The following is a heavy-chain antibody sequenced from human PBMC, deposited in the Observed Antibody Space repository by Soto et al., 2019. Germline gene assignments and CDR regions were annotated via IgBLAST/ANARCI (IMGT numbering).Heavy chain of an antibody. J-gene: IGHJ4*02. CDR3: AKGGRQWLVTSDFNY. Sequence: VQLVESGGGVVQPGRSLRLSCEASGFTFSDYPMHWVRQAPGKGLEWVAVVSHDGRNTHYADSVKGRFTISRDSSKNTVSLEMTSLRAEDTAVYYCAKGGRQWLVTSDFNYWGQGALVTVSS. CDR1: GFTFSDYP. V-gene: IGHV3-30*18. CDR2: VSHDGRNT. D-gene: IGHD6-19*01.